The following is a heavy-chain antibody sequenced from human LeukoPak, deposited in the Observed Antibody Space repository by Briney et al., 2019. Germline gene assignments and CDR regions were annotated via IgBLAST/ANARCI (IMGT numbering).Heavy chain of an antibody. J-gene: IGHJ5*02. CDR2: VYYSGTT. D-gene: IGHD2-8*02. V-gene: IGHV4-39*01. CDR1: GGSISSSVYF. CDR3: AKQAICTGIIACYRGWSDP. Sequence: PSETLSLTCSVSGGSISSSVYFWGWVRQPPGKGLEWIGSVYYSGTTYYNPSLKTRVTISVDTSKNQFSLNLRSVTAADTAMYYCAKQAICTGIIACYRGWSDPWAREPWSPSPQ.